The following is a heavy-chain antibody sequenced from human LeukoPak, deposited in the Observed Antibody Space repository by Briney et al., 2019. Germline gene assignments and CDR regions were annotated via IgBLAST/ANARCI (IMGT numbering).Heavy chain of an antibody. V-gene: IGHV4-61*02. CDR2: IYTSGST. CDR1: GGSISSGSYY. D-gene: IGHD3-10*01. CDR3: AREPLLWFGERRRAFDP. Sequence: SQTLSLTCTVSGGSISSGSYYWSWIRQPAGKGLEWIGRIYTSGSTNYNPSLKSRVTISVDTSKNQCSLKLSSVTAADTAVYYCAREPLLWFGERRRAFDPWGQGTLVTVSS. J-gene: IGHJ5*02.